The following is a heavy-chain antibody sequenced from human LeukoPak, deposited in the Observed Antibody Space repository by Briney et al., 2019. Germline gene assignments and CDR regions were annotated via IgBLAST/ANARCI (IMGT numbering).Heavy chain of an antibody. CDR1: DDSISSGAYS. J-gene: IGHJ4*02. Sequence: PSETLSLTCTVSDDSISSGAYSWVWVRQPPGKGLEFIGTVYYGGKTYYNPSLKSRVTMSVDTPKKHFSLNLTSVNAADTAVYYCARLRAARYFFDYWDQGARVTVSS. CDR2: VYYGGKT. V-gene: IGHV4-39*02. D-gene: IGHD6-6*01. CDR3: ARLRAARYFFDY.